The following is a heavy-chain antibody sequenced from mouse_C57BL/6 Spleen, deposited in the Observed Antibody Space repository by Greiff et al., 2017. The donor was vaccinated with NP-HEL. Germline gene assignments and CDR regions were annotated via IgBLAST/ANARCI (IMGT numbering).Heavy chain of an antibody. D-gene: IGHD2-3*01. J-gene: IGHJ2*01. CDR1: GGRCSGGG. Sequence: VQLQQSGTVLARGGEGGKRGGKEEGGRCSGGGMRGGGGRAGQGLEWIGAIYPGNSDTSYNQKFKGKAKLTAVTSASTAYMELSSLTNEDSAVYYCTRGGDGYYGGYWGQGTTLTVSS. CDR2: IYPGNSDT. CDR3: TRGGDGYYGGY. V-gene: IGHV1-5*01.